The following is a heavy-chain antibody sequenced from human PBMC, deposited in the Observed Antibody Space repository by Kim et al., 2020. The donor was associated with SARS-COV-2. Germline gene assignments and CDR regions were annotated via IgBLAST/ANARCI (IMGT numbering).Heavy chain of an antibody. V-gene: IGHV3-21*01. CDR2: ISSSSSYI. CDR1: GFTFSSYS. J-gene: IGHJ6*02. Sequence: GGSLRLSCAASGFTFSSYSMNWVRQAPGKGLEWVSSISSSSSYIYYADSVKGRFTISRDNAKNSLYLQMNSLRAEDTAVYYCARDTDIVVVPAAIFFKGLPPHTYYYYYGMDVWGQGTTVTVSS. CDR3: ARDTDIVVVPAAIFFKGLPPHTYYYYYGMDV. D-gene: IGHD2-2*01.